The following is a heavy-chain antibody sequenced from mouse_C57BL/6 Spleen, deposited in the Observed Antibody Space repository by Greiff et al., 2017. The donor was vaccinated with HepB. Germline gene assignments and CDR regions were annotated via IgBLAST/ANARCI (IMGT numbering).Heavy chain of an antibody. Sequence: EVQLQQSGAELVRPGASVKLSCTASGFNIKDYYMHWVKQRPEQGLEWIGRIDPEDGDTEYAPKFQGQATMTADTSSNTAYLQLSSLTSEDTAVYYCTPFIATVVAKDWGQGTTLTVSS. D-gene: IGHD1-1*01. CDR3: TPFIATVVAKD. V-gene: IGHV14-1*01. J-gene: IGHJ2*01. CDR2: IDPEDGDT. CDR1: GFNIKDYY.